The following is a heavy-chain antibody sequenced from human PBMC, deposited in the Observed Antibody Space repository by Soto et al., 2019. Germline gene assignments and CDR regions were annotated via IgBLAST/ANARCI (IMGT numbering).Heavy chain of an antibody. CDR2: IDPSDSYT. J-gene: IGHJ5*01. V-gene: IGHV5-10-1*01. Sequence: GESLKISCKASGYNFTAFWIHWVRQMPGKGLEWLGKIDPSDSYTNYSPSFEGHVTISTDNSITTAYLQWSSLRASDTALYFCARVHKNWFDSWDQRTKVTVSS. CDR1: GYNFTAFW. CDR3: ARVHKNWFDS.